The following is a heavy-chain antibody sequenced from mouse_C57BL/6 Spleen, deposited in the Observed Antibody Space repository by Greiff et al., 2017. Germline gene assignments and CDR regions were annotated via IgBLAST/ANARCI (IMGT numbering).Heavy chain of an antibody. CDR1: GFTFSSYA. D-gene: IGHD1-1*01. J-gene: IGHJ1*03. V-gene: IGHV5-9-1*02. Sequence: EVKLMESGEGLVKPGGSLKLSCAASGFTFSSYAMSWVRQTPEKRLEWVAYISSGGDYIYYADTVKGRFTISRDNARNTLYLQMSSLKSEDTAMXYCTRASNYYGSSSWYFDVWGTGTTVTVSS. CDR2: ISSGGDYI. CDR3: TRASNYYGSSSWYFDV.